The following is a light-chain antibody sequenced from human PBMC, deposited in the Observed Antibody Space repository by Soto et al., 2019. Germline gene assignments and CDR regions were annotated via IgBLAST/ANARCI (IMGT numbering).Light chain of an antibody. V-gene: IGKV1-9*01. CDR2: RAS. CDR1: QDIRSY. Sequence: DIQLTQSPSFLSASVGDRITITCRASQDIRSYLVWYQQRPGTAPKVLISRASRLHTGVPSRVSGSGSGTEFTLTITSLEPEDFATYYCLQHNSYPLLTFGGGTKVEIK. CDR3: LQHNSYPLLT. J-gene: IGKJ4*01.